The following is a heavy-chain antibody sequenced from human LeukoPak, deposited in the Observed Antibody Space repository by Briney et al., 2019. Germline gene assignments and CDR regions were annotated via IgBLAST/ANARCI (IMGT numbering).Heavy chain of an antibody. CDR3: ARAMEGQWLVFDY. V-gene: IGHV4-34*01. J-gene: IGHJ4*02. D-gene: IGHD6-19*01. Sequence: SETLSLTCAVYGGSFSYYYWSWIRQPPGKGLEWIGEINHSGSSNYNPSLKSRVTISVDTSKNQFSLNLSSVTAADTAVYYCARAMEGQWLVFDYWGQGTLVTVSS. CDR2: INHSGSS. CDR1: GGSFSYYY.